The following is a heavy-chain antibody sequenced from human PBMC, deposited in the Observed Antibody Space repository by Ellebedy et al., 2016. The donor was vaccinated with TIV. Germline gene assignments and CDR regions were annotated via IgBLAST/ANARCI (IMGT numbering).Heavy chain of an antibody. J-gene: IGHJ4*02. V-gene: IGHV4-34*01. Sequence: MPGGSLRLSCAVSSGSFGDYFWSWIRQPPGKGLEWIGEINHIGSTYYNPSLKSRVTISVDASKNQFSLKLTSVTAADAAVYYCARGPCTGSGCNGLDYWGQGALVTVSS. CDR3: ARGPCTGSGCNGLDY. CDR1: SGSFGDYF. D-gene: IGHD5-12*01. CDR2: INHIGST.